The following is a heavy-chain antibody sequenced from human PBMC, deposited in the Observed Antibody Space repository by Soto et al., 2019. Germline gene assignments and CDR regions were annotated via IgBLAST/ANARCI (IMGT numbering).Heavy chain of an antibody. Sequence: EVQLLESGGGLVQPGGSLRLSCAASGFTFSSYAMSWVRQAPGKGLEWVSAISGSGGSTYYADSVKGRFTISRDNSKNTLHLQMNSLRAEDTAVYYCAKVPSFMESITYYFDYWGQGTLVTVSS. D-gene: IGHD1-1*01. V-gene: IGHV3-23*01. CDR2: ISGSGGST. CDR3: AKVPSFMESITYYFDY. CDR1: GFTFSSYA. J-gene: IGHJ4*02.